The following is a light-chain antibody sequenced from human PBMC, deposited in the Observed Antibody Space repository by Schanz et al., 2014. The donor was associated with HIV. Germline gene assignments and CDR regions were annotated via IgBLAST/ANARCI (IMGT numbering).Light chain of an antibody. J-gene: IGLJ3*02. Sequence: QSALTQPASVSGSPGQSITISCTGTSSDVGGYNYVSWYQQHPGIAPKLMIYDVTTRPSGVSNRFSGSKSGNTASLTISGLQAEDEADYYCSSYTSSNTWVFGGGTKLIVL. V-gene: IGLV2-14*03. CDR1: SSDVGGYNY. CDR3: SSYTSSNTWV. CDR2: DVT.